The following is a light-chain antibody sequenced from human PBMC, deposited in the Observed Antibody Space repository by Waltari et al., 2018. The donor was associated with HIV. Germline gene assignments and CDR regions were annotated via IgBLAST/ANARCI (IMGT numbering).Light chain of an antibody. J-gene: IGLJ1*01. CDR2: EVT. CDR3: CSCPRSGIRYV. V-gene: IGLV2-23*02. CDR1: SSNVGSGDL. Sequence: QSALTQPASVSGSPGQSLTISCTGTSSNVGSGDLVSWYQQHPGEAPKLIIYEVTKRPSGVSNRFSGSKSGNTASLTISGLQAEDEADYYCCSCPRSGIRYVFGTGTKVTVL.